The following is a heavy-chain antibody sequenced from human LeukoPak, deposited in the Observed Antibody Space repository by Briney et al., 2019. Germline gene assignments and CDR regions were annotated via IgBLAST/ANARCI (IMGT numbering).Heavy chain of an antibody. J-gene: IGHJ6*03. D-gene: IGHD3-3*01. Sequence: GGSLRLSCAASGFTFSSYAMSWVRQAPGKGLEWVSAISGSGGSTDYADSVKGRFTISRDNSKNTLYLQMNSLRAEDTAVYYCAKDLSNYDIKYYYYMDVWGKGTTVTVSS. CDR1: GFTFSSYA. CDR2: ISGSGGST. CDR3: AKDLSNYDIKYYYYMDV. V-gene: IGHV3-23*01.